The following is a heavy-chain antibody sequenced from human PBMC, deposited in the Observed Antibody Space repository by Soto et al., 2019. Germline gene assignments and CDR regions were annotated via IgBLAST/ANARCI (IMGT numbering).Heavy chain of an antibody. CDR1: GYGFTSYW. CDR2: IYPGDSDT. J-gene: IGHJ6*02. CDR3: ARRSGYPNYYDYYGMDV. Sequence: GESLKISCKGSGYGFTSYWIGWVRQMPGKGLEWMGIIYPGDSDTRYSPSFQGQVTISADKSISTAYLQWSSLKASGTAMYYCARRSGYPNYYDYYGMDVWGQGTTVTVSS. D-gene: IGHD3-22*01. V-gene: IGHV5-51*01.